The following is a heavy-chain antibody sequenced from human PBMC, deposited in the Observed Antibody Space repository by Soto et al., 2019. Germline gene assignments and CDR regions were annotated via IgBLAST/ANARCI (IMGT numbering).Heavy chain of an antibody. D-gene: IGHD3-3*01. CDR1: GFTFDDYA. CDR3: AKDMESKRNYDFWSGYYGNYYYYGMDV. CDR2: ISWDGGST. J-gene: IGHJ6*02. Sequence: LRLSCAASGFTFDDYAMHWVRQAPGKGLEWVSLISWDGGSTYYADSVKGRFTISRDNSKNSLYLQMNSLRAEDTDLYYCAKDMESKRNYDFWSGYYGNYYYYGMDVWGQGTTVTVSS. V-gene: IGHV3-43D*04.